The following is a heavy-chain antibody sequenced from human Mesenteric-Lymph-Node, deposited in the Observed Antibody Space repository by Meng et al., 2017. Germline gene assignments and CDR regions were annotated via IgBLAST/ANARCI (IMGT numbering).Heavy chain of an antibody. CDR2: FSAGGAST. Sequence: GESLKISCAASGFTFRTYAMSWVRQAPGKGLEWVSAFSAGGASTYYADSVKGRFTISRDNSKNTLFLQMNSLRAEDTAVYYCARDLIEGLLSPFDYWGQGTLVTVSS. CDR3: ARDLIEGLLSPFDY. CDR1: GFTFRTYA. V-gene: IGHV3-23*01. J-gene: IGHJ4*02. D-gene: IGHD2/OR15-2a*01.